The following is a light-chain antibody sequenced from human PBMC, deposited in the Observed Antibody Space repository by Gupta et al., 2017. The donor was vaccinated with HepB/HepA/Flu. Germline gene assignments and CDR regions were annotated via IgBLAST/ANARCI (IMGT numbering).Light chain of an antibody. J-gene: IGKJ2*01. CDR3: MQDTHWPHT. Sequence: DAVLTQSPLSLPVTLGQPASISCRSSQSLLYSDGNTRLHWFLQRPGQSPRRLIYKVSNRDSGVPDRFSGSGSGTDFTLKISRVEPDDVGVYYCMQDTHWPHTFGQGTKLEIK. CDR1: QSLLYSDGNTR. V-gene: IGKV2-30*01. CDR2: KVS.